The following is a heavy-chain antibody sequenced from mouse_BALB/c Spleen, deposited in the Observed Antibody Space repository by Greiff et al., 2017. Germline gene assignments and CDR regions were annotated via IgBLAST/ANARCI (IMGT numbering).Heavy chain of an antibody. Sequence: VQLQQSGPELVKPGASVRISCKASGYTFTSYYIHWVKQRPGQGHEWIGWIYPGNVNTKYNEKFKGKATLTADKSSSTAYMQLSSLTSEDSAVYFCARRDGNYWFAYWGQGTLVTVSA. V-gene: IGHV1S56*01. D-gene: IGHD2-1*01. CDR2: IYPGNVNT. J-gene: IGHJ3*01. CDR1: GYTFTSYY. CDR3: ARRDGNYWFAY.